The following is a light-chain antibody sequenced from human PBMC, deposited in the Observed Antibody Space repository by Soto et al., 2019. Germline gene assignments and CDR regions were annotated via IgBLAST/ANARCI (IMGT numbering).Light chain of an antibody. V-gene: IGKV1-39*01. J-gene: IGKJ3*01. CDR1: QTITRS. Sequence: DIQMTQSPSSLSASVGDRVTITCRSSQTITRSLNWYQQRPGKAPRLIIYAASSLQSGVSSRFSGSGSGTDFTLTISVLQPEDFATYYCQQSYSTLFTFGPGTKVDVK. CDR3: QQSYSTLFT. CDR2: AAS.